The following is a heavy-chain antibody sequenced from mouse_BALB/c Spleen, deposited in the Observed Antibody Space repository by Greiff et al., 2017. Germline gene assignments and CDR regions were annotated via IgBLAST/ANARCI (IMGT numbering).Heavy chain of an antibody. J-gene: IGHJ4*01. Sequence: QVQLQQSGPELVKPGASVRISCKASGYTFTSYYIHWVKQRPGQGLEWIGWIYPGNVNTKYNEKFKGKATLTADKSSSTAYMQLSSLTSEDSAVYFCAHGYYAMDYWGQGTSVTVSS. CDR3: AHGYYAMDY. V-gene: IGHV1S56*01. CDR1: GYTFTSYY. CDR2: IYPGNVNT.